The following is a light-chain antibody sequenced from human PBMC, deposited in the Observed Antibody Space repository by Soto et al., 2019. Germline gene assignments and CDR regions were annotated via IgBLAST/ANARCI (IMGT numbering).Light chain of an antibody. V-gene: IGKV4-1*01. CDR2: WAS. CDR1: QSVLYSSNNKND. J-gene: IGKJ1*01. CDR3: QQYYSTPPT. Sequence: DIVMTQSPDSLAVSLGERATINCKSSQSVLYSSNNKNDLAWDQQKPGQPPKLLIYWASTRESGVPDRFSGSGSGTDFTLTISSLQAEDVAIYYCQQYYSTPPTFGQGTKLEIK.